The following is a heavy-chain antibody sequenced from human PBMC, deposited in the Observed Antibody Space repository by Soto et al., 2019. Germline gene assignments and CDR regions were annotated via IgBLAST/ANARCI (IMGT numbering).Heavy chain of an antibody. D-gene: IGHD3-16*01. V-gene: IGHV3-49*04. CDR1: GFTFGDYA. CDR3: TREGPMITFGGHYYYYGMDV. Sequence: HPGGSLRLSCTASGFTFGDYAMSWVRQAPGKGLEWVGFIRSKAYGGTTEYAASVKGRFTISRDDSKSIAYLQMNSLKTEDTAVYYCTREGPMITFGGHYYYYGMDVWGQGXTVTVSS. J-gene: IGHJ6*02. CDR2: IRSKAYGGTT.